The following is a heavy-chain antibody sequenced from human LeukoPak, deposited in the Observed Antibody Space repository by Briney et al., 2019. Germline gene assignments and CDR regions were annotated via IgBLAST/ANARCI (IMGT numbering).Heavy chain of an antibody. CDR3: ARTLNYDFWSGYYTSPDAFDI. CDR2: INHSGST. CDR1: GGSFSGYY. D-gene: IGHD3-3*01. V-gene: IGHV4-34*01. J-gene: IGHJ3*02. Sequence: SETLSLTCAVYGGSFSGYYWSWIRQPPGKGLEWIGEINHSGSTNYNPSLKSRVTISVDTSKNQFSLKLSSVTAADTAVYYCARTLNYDFWSGYYTSPDAFDIWGQGTMVTVSS.